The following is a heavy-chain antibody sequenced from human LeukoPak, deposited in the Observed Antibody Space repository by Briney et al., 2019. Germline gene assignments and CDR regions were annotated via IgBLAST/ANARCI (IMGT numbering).Heavy chain of an antibody. D-gene: IGHD3-22*01. CDR1: GYTFTSYG. CDR3: ARDWDYYDSSGYYPTTYFDY. CDR2: IIPILGIA. V-gene: IGHV1-69*04. J-gene: IGHJ4*02. Sequence: GASVKVSCKASGYTFTSYGISWVRQAPGQGLEWMGRIIPILGIANYAQKFQGRVTITADKSTSTAYMELSSLRSEDTAVYYCARDWDYYDSSGYYPTTYFDYWGQGTLVTVSS.